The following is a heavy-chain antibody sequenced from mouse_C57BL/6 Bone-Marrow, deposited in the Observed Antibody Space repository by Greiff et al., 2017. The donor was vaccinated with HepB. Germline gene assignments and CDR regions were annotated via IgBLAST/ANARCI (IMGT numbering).Heavy chain of an antibody. CDR3: TGYYGSSYRFAY. CDR2: IRNKANNHAT. Sequence: EVMLVESGGGLVQPGGSMKLSCAASGFTFSDAWLDWVRQSPEKGLEWVAEIRNKANNHATYYAESVKGRFTISRDDSKSSVYLQMNSLRAEDTGIYYCTGYYGSSYRFAYWGQGTLVTVSA. D-gene: IGHD1-1*01. V-gene: IGHV6-6*01. J-gene: IGHJ3*01. CDR1: GFTFSDAW.